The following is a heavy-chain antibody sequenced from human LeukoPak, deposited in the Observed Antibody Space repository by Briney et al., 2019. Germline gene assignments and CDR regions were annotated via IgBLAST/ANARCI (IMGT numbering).Heavy chain of an antibody. CDR1: GGSISSRNYY. J-gene: IGHJ4*02. CDR2: IYYSGST. CDR3: ASRRKGYSYGQDDY. V-gene: IGHV4-39*07. D-gene: IGHD5-18*01. Sequence: SETLSFTCTVSGGSISSRNYYWGWIRQPPGKGLEWIGSIYYSGSTYYNPSLKSRVTISVDTSKNQFSLKLSSVTAADTAVYYCASRRKGYSYGQDDYWGQGTLVTVSS.